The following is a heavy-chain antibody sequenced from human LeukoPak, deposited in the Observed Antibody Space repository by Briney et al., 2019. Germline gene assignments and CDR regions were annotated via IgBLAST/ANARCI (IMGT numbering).Heavy chain of an antibody. CDR2: IKQDGGEK. Sequence: PGGSLRLSCAASGFTFSNAWMSWVRQAPGKGLEWVANIKQDGGEKYYVDSMKGRFTISRDNAKNSLYLQMNSLRAEDTAVYYCARDWRVVGFDYWGQGALVTVSS. CDR3: ARDWRVVGFDY. J-gene: IGHJ4*02. CDR1: GFTFSNAW. D-gene: IGHD2-21*01. V-gene: IGHV3-7*01.